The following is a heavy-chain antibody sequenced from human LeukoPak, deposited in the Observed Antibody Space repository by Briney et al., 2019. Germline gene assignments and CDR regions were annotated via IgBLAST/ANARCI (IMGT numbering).Heavy chain of an antibody. CDR3: VTLGATNFDY. Sequence: ASVKVSCKASGYTFTGYYIHWVRQAPGQGLEFLGWISPDSGGTNYPQKFQGRVTLTRDTSISTAYMELSSLRSDDTAVYYCVTLGATNFDYWGQGTLVTVSS. CDR2: ISPDSGGT. J-gene: IGHJ4*02. V-gene: IGHV1-2*02. D-gene: IGHD1-26*01. CDR1: GYTFTGYY.